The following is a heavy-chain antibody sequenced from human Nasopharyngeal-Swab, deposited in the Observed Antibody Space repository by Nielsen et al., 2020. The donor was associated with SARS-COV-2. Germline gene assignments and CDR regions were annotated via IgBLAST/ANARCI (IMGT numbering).Heavy chain of an antibody. CDR3: AREGITMVRAFDY. CDR2: ISYDGSNK. D-gene: IGHD3-10*01. J-gene: IGHJ4*02. Sequence: VRQAPGKGLEWVAVISYDGSNKYYADSVKGRFTISRDNAKNSLYLQMNSLRAEDTAVYYCAREGITMVRAFDYWGQGTLVTVSS. V-gene: IGHV3-33*05.